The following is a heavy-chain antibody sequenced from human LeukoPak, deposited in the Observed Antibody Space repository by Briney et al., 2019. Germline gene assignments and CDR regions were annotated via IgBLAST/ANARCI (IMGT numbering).Heavy chain of an antibody. Sequence: GGSLRLSCAASGFTFDDYAMHWVRQAPGKGLEWVSGISWNSGSIGYADSVKGRFTISRDNAKNSLYLQMNSLRAEDTALYHCARVGEITFGGVIGWFDPWGQGTLVTVSS. CDR2: ISWNSGSI. CDR3: ARVGEITFGGVIGWFDP. J-gene: IGHJ5*02. D-gene: IGHD3-16*02. CDR1: GFTFDDYA. V-gene: IGHV3-9*01.